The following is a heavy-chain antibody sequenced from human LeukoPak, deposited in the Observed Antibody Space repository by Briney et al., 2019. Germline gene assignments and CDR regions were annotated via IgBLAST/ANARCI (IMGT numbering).Heavy chain of an antibody. V-gene: IGHV4-4*02. J-gene: IGHJ5*02. CDR2: IYHSGST. Sequence: SETLSLTCAVSGGSISSSNWWSWVRQPPGKGLEWIGEIYHSGSTNYNPSLKSRVTISVDKSKNQFSLKLSSVTAADTAVYYCARCRHDDYGDQGWFDPWGQGTLVTVSS. CDR3: ARCRHDDYGDQGWFDP. CDR1: GGSISSSNW. D-gene: IGHD4-17*01.